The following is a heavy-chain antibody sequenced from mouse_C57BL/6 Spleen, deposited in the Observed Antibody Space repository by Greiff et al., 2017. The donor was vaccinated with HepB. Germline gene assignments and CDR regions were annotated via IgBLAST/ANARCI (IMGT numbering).Heavy chain of an antibody. D-gene: IGHD1-1*01. CDR3: ARSGGYYGSSYFDY. V-gene: IGHV1-26*01. CDR2: INPNNGGT. Sequence: EVQLQQSGPELVKPGASVKISCKASGYTFTDYYMNWVKQSHGKSLEWIGDINPNNGGTSYNQKFKGKATLTVDKSSSTAYMELRSLTSEDSAVYYCARSGGYYGSSYFDYWGQGTTLTVSS. J-gene: IGHJ2*01. CDR1: GYTFTDYY.